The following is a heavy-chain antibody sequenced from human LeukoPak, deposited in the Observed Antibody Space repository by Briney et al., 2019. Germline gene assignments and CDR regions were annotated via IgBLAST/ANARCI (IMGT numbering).Heavy chain of an antibody. Sequence: PSETLSLTCTVSGGSISSYYWSWIRQPAGKGLEWIGRIYTSGSTNYNPSLKSRVTMSVDTSKNQFSLKLSSVTAADTAMYYCARGGGYYDSSGYPFDYWGQGTLVTVSS. CDR3: ARGGGYYDSSGYPFDY. J-gene: IGHJ4*02. CDR2: IYTSGST. V-gene: IGHV4-4*07. D-gene: IGHD3-22*01. CDR1: GGSISSYY.